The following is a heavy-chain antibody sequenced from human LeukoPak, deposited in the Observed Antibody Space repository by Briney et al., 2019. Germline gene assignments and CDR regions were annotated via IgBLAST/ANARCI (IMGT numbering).Heavy chain of an antibody. Sequence: SQTLSLTCTVSGGSISSGDYYWSWIRQHPGKGLEWIGYIYYSGSTYYNPSLKSRVTISVDTSKNQFSLKLSSVTAADTAVYCCARETYYYDSSDNWYFDYWGQGTLVTVSS. CDR2: IYYSGST. CDR1: GGSISSGDYY. D-gene: IGHD3-22*01. V-gene: IGHV4-31*03. J-gene: IGHJ4*02. CDR3: ARETYYYDSSDNWYFDY.